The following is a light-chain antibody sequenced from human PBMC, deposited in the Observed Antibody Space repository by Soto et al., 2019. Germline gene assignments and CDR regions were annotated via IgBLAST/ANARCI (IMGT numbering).Light chain of an antibody. CDR1: QSVSSSY. Sequence: EIVLTQSPGTLSLSPGERATLSCRASQSVSSSYLAWYQQKPGQAPRLLIYGASSRATGIPDRFSGRGSGTDFTLTISRLEPEDFAVYFCQQYDTSPWTFGQGTKVDIK. V-gene: IGKV3-20*01. CDR3: QQYDTSPWT. J-gene: IGKJ1*01. CDR2: GAS.